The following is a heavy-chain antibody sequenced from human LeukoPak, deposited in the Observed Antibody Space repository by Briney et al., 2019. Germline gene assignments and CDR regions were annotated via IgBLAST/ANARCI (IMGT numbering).Heavy chain of an antibody. Sequence: SETLSLTCTVSGVSISSYYWSWIRQPPGKGLEWIGYMYYSGSTNYNPSLKSRVTISVDTSKNQFSLKLSSVTAADTAVYYCARALVVVAATPRRYWFDPWGQGTLVTVSS. D-gene: IGHD2-15*01. J-gene: IGHJ5*02. CDR1: GVSISSYY. V-gene: IGHV4-59*01. CDR2: MYYSGST. CDR3: ARALVVVAATPRRYWFDP.